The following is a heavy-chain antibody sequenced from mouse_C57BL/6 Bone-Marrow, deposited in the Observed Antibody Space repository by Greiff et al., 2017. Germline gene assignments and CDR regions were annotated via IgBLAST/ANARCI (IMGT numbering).Heavy chain of an antibody. Sequence: VQLQQSGAELVRPGASVKLSCTASGFNIKDDYMHWVKQRPEQGLEWIGWIDPENGDTEYASKFQGTATITADTSSNTAYLQLSSLTSEDTAVYYCTTFYGSSYAGFAYWGQGTLVTVSA. CDR2: IDPENGDT. V-gene: IGHV14-4*01. CDR3: TTFYGSSYAGFAY. D-gene: IGHD1-1*01. CDR1: GFNIKDDY. J-gene: IGHJ3*01.